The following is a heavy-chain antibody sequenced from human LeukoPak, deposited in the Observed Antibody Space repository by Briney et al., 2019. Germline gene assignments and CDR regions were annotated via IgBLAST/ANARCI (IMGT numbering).Heavy chain of an antibody. Sequence: SETLSLTCTVSGGSISSYYWSWIRQPPGKGLEWIGYIYYSGSTNYNPSLRSRVTISVDTSKNQFSLKLSSVTAADTAVYYCARVGLMGFGEFDYWGQGTLVTVSS. V-gene: IGHV4-59*12. CDR1: GGSISSYY. D-gene: IGHD3-10*01. CDR3: ARVGLMGFGEFDY. CDR2: IYYSGST. J-gene: IGHJ4*02.